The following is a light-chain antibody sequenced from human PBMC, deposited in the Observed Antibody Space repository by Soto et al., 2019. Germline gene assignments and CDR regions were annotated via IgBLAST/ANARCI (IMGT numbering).Light chain of an antibody. CDR2: KVS. CDR1: XSXXYRDGNTY. V-gene: IGKV2-30*01. Sequence: DVVVTQSPLSLPVTLGQAASISCRSIXSXXYRDGNTYLSWFHQRTGQSPRRLIYKVSNRDSGVPDRFSGSGSGTDFTLKISRVEAEDVGVYYCMQGTHWPPITFGQGTRLEI. J-gene: IGKJ5*01. CDR3: MQGTHWPPIT.